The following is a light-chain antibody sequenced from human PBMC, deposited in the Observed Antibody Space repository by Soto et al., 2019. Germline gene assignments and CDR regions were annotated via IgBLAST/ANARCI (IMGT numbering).Light chain of an antibody. V-gene: IGKV1-8*01. J-gene: IGKJ5*01. CDR3: QQYYSYPIT. CDR1: QCISSY. Sequence: AIRMTQSPSSLSASTGDRVTITCRASQCISSYLAWYQQKPGKAPKLLIYAASTLQSGVPSRFSGSGSGTDFTLTISCLQSEDFATYYCQQYYSYPITFGQGTHWRL. CDR2: AAS.